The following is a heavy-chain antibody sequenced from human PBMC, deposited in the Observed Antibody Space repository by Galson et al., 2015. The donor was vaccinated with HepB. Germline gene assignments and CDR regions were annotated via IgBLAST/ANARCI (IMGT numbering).Heavy chain of an antibody. CDR2: IYPGDSDT. CDR3: ARHPPYGGNSYYYYGMDV. D-gene: IGHD4-23*01. CDR1: GYSFTSYW. Sequence: QSGAEVKKPGESLKISCKGSGYSFTSYWIGWVRQMPGKGLKWMGIIYPGDSDTRYSPSFQGQVTISADKSISTAYLQWSSLKASDTAMYYCARHPPYGGNSYYYYGMDVWGQGTTVTVSS. J-gene: IGHJ6*02. V-gene: IGHV5-51*01.